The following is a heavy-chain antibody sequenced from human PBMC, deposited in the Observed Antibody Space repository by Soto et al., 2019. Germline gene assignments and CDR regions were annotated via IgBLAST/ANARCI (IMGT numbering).Heavy chain of an antibody. CDR3: ARYSNNWFQTEGMGV. V-gene: IGHV4-4*07. D-gene: IGHD6-13*01. Sequence: SETLSLTCTVSVDSITTYYWSWIRQPAGKGLEWIGRIDTSGNTNYNPSLKSRVTMSVDTSKKQFSLKLTSVTAAVTAVYYCARYSNNWFQTEGMGVWGQGTTVTVSS. CDR2: IDTSGNT. CDR1: VDSITTYY. J-gene: IGHJ6*02.